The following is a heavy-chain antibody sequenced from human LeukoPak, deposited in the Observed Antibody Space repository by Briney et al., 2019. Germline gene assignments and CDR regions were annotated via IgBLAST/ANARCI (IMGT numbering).Heavy chain of an antibody. V-gene: IGHV3-30*04. CDR1: GFTFSSYA. Sequence: GGSLRLSCAASGFTFSSYAMHWVRQAPDKGLEWVAVISFDGSDKYYADSVKGRFTISRDNSKNTLYLRMNSLRLEDTAVYYCARRWSFDYWGQGTLVTVSS. CDR3: ARRWSFDY. J-gene: IGHJ4*02. CDR2: ISFDGSDK. D-gene: IGHD2-15*01.